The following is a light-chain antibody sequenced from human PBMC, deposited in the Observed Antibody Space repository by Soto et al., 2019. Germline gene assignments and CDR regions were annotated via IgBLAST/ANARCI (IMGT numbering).Light chain of an antibody. J-gene: IGKJ2*01. CDR3: QQYGVSMFT. CDR1: QTVRDGY. Sequence: DIVLTQSPGTLSLSPGEIATLSCRASQTVRDGYLAWYQPKPGQAPRLFIYGASARATGIPDRFSGSGSGTDVTLTISGLEPEDCAVYYCQQYGVSMFTFGQGAKLESK. CDR2: GAS. V-gene: IGKV3-20*01.